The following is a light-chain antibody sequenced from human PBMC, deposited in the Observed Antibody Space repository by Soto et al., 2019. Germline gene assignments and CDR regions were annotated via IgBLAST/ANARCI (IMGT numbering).Light chain of an antibody. Sequence: QSVLTQPASVSGSPGQSITIPCTGTSSDIGAYNYVSWYQQHPGKVPKLMIFDVSYRPSGISDRFSGSKSGNTASLTISGLQPEDEAGYYCSSYGASSTLFGGGTKVTVL. V-gene: IGLV2-14*03. CDR3: SSYGASSTL. J-gene: IGLJ3*02. CDR1: SSDIGAYNY. CDR2: DVS.